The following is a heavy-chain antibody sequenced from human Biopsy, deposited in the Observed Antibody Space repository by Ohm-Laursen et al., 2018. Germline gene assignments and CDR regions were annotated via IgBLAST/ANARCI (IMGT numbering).Heavy chain of an antibody. CDR3: AKGGYCTTTSCYMDVDY. V-gene: IGHV3-23*01. CDR2: ISGSGGST. CDR1: GFIFDDYA. D-gene: IGHD2-2*02. J-gene: IGHJ4*02. Sequence: SLRLSCSASGFIFDDYAMNWVRQAPGKGLEWVSTISGSGGSTYYADSVKGRFTISRDASKNTLYLLMNSLRAEDTAMYYCAKGGYCTTTSCYMDVDYWGQGTLVTVSS.